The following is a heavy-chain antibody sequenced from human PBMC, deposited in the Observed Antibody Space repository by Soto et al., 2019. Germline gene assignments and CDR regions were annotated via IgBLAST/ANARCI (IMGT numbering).Heavy chain of an antibody. CDR1: GYTFTNYW. J-gene: IGHJ6*02. CDR2: IYPGDSDT. Sequence: PGESLKICCKGSGYTFTNYWIGWVRQMPGKGLEWMGIIYPGDSDTKYNPSFQGQVTISADKSITTTYLRWTSLKVSDTAIYYCAASIFYYGMDVWAQRTTVTVSS. V-gene: IGHV5-51*01. CDR3: AASIFYYGMDV.